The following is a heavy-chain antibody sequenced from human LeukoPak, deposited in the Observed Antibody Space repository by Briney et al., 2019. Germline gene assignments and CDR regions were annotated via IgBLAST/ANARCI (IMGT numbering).Heavy chain of an antibody. D-gene: IGHD2-15*01. CDR1: EFTFRSYA. J-gene: IGHJ4*02. V-gene: IGHV3-21*01. CDR3: ARTYGSGSLDY. Sequence: GGSLRLSCIGSEFTFRSYAMNWVRQAPGKGLEWVSSISSSSSYIYYADSVKGRFTISRDNAKNSLYLQMNSLRAEDTAVYYCARTYGSGSLDYGGQGTLVTVSS. CDR2: ISSSSSYI.